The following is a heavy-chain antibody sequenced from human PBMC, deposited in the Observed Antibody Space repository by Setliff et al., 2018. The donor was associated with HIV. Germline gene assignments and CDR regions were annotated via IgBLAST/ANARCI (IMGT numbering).Heavy chain of an antibody. V-gene: IGHV3-7*04. CDR1: GFTFSRYW. CDR3: LRERNFWSRSPG. J-gene: IGHJ4*02. Sequence: GASVKVSCTASGFTFSRYWMSWVRQAPGKGLEWVANIKQDGSEKYYVDSVKGRFTISRDNAKNSLSLQMNSLRAEDTAVYYCLRERNFWSRSPGWGQGTLVTVSS. D-gene: IGHD3-3*01. CDR2: IKQDGSEK.